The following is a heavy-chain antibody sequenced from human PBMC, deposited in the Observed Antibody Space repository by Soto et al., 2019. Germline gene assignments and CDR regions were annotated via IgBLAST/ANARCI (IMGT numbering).Heavy chain of an antibody. CDR1: GGTFSSYA. CDR3: ARDRRSGYSYNWLDR. J-gene: IGHJ5*02. V-gene: IGHV1-69*06. Sequence: SSVKVPCKASGGTFSSYANSWERQAPGQGLEWMGGIIPISVTANYAQKFQGRVTITADKFTSTAYMELSSLRSEDTAGYYYARDRRSGYSYNWLDRWGQGPLVTVSS. CDR2: IIPISVTA. D-gene: IGHD3-3*01.